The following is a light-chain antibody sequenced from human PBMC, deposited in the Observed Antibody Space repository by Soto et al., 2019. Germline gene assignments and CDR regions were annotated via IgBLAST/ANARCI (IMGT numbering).Light chain of an antibody. Sequence: DIQMTQSPSSLSASVGDRVTITCRASQSISSYLNWYQQKPGKAPKLLIYDVSSLQSGVPSRFSGSGSGTEFTLTISSLQPDDFATYYCQQYSSYSRTFGQGTKVDI. CDR1: QSISSY. CDR2: DVS. J-gene: IGKJ1*01. V-gene: IGKV1-5*01. CDR3: QQYSSYSRT.